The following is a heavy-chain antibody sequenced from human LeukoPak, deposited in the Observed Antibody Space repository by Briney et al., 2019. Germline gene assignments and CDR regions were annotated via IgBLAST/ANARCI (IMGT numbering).Heavy chain of an antibody. CDR2: ISGCGGST. CDR3: AKDSAFDP. CDR1: GFTFSSYA. Sequence: GGSLRLSCAASGFTFSSYAMSWVRRAPGKGLEWVSAISGCGGSTYYADSVKGRFTISRGNSKNTPYLQMNSLRAEDTAVYYCAKDSAFDPWGQGTLVTVSS. V-gene: IGHV3-23*01. J-gene: IGHJ5*02.